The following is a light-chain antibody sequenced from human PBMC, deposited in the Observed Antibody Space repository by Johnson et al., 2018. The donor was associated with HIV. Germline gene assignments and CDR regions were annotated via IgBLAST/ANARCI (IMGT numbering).Light chain of an antibody. CDR1: SSNIGNNY. J-gene: IGLJ1*01. CDR3: GTWYSSLSAGTRYV. V-gene: IGLV1-51*02. Sequence: QSVLTQPPSVSAAPGQKVTISCSGSSSNIGNNYVSWYQQLPGTAPKLLIYENNKRPSGIPDRFSGSKSGTSATLGITGLQTGAEADDYCGTWYSSLSAGTRYVFGTGTKVTVL. CDR2: ENN.